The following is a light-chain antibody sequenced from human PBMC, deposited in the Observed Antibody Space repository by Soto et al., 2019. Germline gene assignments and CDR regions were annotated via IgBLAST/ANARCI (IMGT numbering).Light chain of an antibody. V-gene: IGKV3-20*01. Sequence: EIVLTQSPGTLSLSPGERATLSCRASHSFSSSYLAWYQQKPGQAPRLLIYGASSRATGIPDRFSGSGSGTDFTLTISSLEPEDFAVYYCQHYGSALFTFGPGTKVGIK. CDR1: HSFSSSY. CDR3: QHYGSALFT. CDR2: GAS. J-gene: IGKJ3*01.